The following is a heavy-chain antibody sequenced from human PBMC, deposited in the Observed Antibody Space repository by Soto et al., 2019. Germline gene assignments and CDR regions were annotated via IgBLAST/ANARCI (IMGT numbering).Heavy chain of an antibody. Sequence: GGSLRLSCLASGFTFSSYGMHWVRQAPGKGLEWVAVISYDGSNKYYADSVKGRFTISRDNSKNTLYLQMNSLRAEDTAVYYCAKGGGSYYFGWFDPWGQGTRGIVSS. D-gene: IGHD1-26*01. CDR2: ISYDGSNK. V-gene: IGHV3-30*18. CDR3: AKGGGSYYFGWFDP. CDR1: GFTFSSYG. J-gene: IGHJ5*02.